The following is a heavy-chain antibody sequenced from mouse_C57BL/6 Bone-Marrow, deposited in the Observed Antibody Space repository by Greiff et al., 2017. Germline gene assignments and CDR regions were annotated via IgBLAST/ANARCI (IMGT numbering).Heavy chain of an antibody. V-gene: IGHV1-50*01. Sequence: QVQLKQPGAELVQPGASVKLSCKASGYTFTSYWMQWVKQRPGQGLEWIGEIDPSDSYTNYNQKFTGKATLTVGTSSSTAYMQRSRLTSEDSAVYSGAREDSNYLYYFDYWGQGTTLTVSS. CDR1: GYTFTSYW. J-gene: IGHJ2*01. CDR3: AREDSNYLYYFDY. D-gene: IGHD2-5*01. CDR2: IDPSDSYT.